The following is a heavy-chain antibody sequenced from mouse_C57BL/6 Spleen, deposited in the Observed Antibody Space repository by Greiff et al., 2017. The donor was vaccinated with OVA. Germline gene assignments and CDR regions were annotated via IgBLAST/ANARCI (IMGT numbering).Heavy chain of an antibody. CDR2: IYPGDGDT. D-gene: IGHD1-1*01. V-gene: IGHV1-82*01. Sequence: QVQLQQSGPELVKPGASVKISCKASGYAFSSSCMNWVKQRPGKGLEWIGRIYPGDGDTNYNGKFKGKATLTADKSSSTAYMQLSSLTSEDSAVYFCARDYYVSSYGFAYWGQGTLVTVSA. J-gene: IGHJ3*01. CDR1: GYAFSSSC. CDR3: ARDYYVSSYGFAY.